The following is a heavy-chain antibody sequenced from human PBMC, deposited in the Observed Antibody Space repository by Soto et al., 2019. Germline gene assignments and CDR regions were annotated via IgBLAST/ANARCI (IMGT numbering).Heavy chain of an antibody. CDR2: IIPIVGSA. D-gene: IGHD6-19*01. J-gene: IGHJ4*02. CDR1: AGTFSSYA. Sequence: QVQLVQSGSEVKKPGSSVKVSCKASAGTFSSYAVSWVRQAPGQGLEWMGGIIPIVGSANYAQKFQGRVTITADESTITAYMELSSLRSEDTAVYYCASDGYSSGWPPHNFDSWGQGTLVTVSS. CDR3: ASDGYSSGWPPHNFDS. V-gene: IGHV1-69*01.